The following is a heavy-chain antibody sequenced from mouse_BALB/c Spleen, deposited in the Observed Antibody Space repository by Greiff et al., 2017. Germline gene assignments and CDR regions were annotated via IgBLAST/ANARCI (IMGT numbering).Heavy chain of an antibody. Sequence: QVQLQQPGAELVKPGASVKLSCKASGYTFTSYWMHWVKQRPGQGLEWIGEIDPSDSYTNYNQKFKGKATLTVDKSSSTAYMQLSSLTSEDSAVYYCARHYGYDYWGQGTTLTVSS. D-gene: IGHD1-2*01. CDR2: IDPSDSYT. V-gene: IGHV1-69*02. CDR3: ARHYGYDY. J-gene: IGHJ2*01. CDR1: GYTFTSYW.